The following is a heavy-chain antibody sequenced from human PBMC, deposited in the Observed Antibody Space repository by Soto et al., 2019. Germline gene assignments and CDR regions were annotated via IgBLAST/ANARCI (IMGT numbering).Heavy chain of an antibody. CDR3: ATAILLFLEWSPDPNAFDI. J-gene: IGHJ3*02. Sequence: ASVKVSCKASGYTFTSYAMHWVRQAPGQRLERMGWINAGNGNTKYSQKNQGRVTMTTDTSTSTAYMELRSLRSDDTAVYYCATAILLFLEWSPDPNAFDIWGQGTMVTVSS. D-gene: IGHD3-3*01. V-gene: IGHV1-3*01. CDR2: INAGNGNT. CDR1: GYTFTSYA.